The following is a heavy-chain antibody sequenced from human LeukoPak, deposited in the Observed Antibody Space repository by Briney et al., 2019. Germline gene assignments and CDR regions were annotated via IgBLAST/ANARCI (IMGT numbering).Heavy chain of an antibody. CDR1: GYTFTSYG. D-gene: IGHD6-19*01. J-gene: IGHJ4*02. V-gene: IGHV1-18*01. CDR3: ARIAVAGDFEY. Sequence: ASVKVFCKASGYTFTSYGISWVGQAPGQGLEWMGWISAYNGNTNYAQKLQGRVTMTTDTSTSTAYMELRSLRSDDTAVYYCARIAVAGDFEYWGQGTLVTVSS. CDR2: ISAYNGNT.